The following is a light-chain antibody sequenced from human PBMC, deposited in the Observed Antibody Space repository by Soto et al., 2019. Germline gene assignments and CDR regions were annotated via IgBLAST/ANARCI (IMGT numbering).Light chain of an antibody. J-gene: IGKJ1*01. Sequence: DIQMTQSPSTLSGSVGDRVTITCRASQTISSWLAWYQQKPGKAPKLLIYKASTLKSGAPSRFSGSGSGTEFTLTIYSLQSEDFAVYYCQQYNIWPITFGQGTKVDIK. CDR1: QTISSW. CDR3: QQYNIWPIT. V-gene: IGKV1-5*03. CDR2: KAS.